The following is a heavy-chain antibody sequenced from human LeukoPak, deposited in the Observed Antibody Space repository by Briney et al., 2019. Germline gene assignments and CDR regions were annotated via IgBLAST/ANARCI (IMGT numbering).Heavy chain of an antibody. D-gene: IGHD3-10*01. V-gene: IGHV3-20*04. Sequence: GGSLRLSCAASGFTFDDYGMSWVRQAPGKGLEWVSGINWNGGSTGYADSVKGRFTISRDNAKNSLYLQMNSLRAEDTALYYCARISHGSGSYPLYYYYYYMDAWGKGTTVTVSS. CDR3: ARISHGSGSYPLYYYYYYMDA. CDR2: INWNGGST. J-gene: IGHJ6*03. CDR1: GFTFDDYG.